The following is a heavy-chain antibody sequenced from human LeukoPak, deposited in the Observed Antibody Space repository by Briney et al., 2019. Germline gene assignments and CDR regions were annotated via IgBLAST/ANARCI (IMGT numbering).Heavy chain of an antibody. CDR1: GFSFSSSA. J-gene: IGHJ4*02. V-gene: IGHV3-23*01. Sequence: GGSPRLSCAASGFSFSSSAMSWVRQAPGKGLEWVSAMSGSGGSTYYADSVKGRFTISRDNSKNTLYLQMNSLRVEDTAVYYCAGYDILTGYFPRDYWGQGTLVTVSS. D-gene: IGHD3-9*01. CDR2: MSGSGGST. CDR3: AGYDILTGYFPRDY.